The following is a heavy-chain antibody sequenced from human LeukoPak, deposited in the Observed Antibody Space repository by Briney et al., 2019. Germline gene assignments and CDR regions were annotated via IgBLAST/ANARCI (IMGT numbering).Heavy chain of an antibody. CDR2: AYYTGDI. CDR1: VGSVSSTGRY. J-gene: IGHJ6*02. D-gene: IGHD6-25*01. V-gene: IGHV4-39*01. CDR3: GRHVSNGWDYHHGLDV. Sequence: SETLSLTCTVSVGSVSSTGRYWGWIRQPPGKGLEWIGSAYYTGDIYSPPSRNSRLPISVDTSKNQFALALTSVTAADTAGYYCGRHVSNGWDYHHGLDVWGRGTTVTVSS.